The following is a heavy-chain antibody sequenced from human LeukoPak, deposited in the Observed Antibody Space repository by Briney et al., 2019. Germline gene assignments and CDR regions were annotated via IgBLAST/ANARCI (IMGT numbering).Heavy chain of an antibody. V-gene: IGHV3-15*01. CDR3: PTDHQRLWLRPDDY. D-gene: IGHD5-18*01. Sequence: GGSLRLSCAASGFTFSNAWMSWVRQAPGEGLEWVGRIKSKTDGGTTDYAAPVKGRFTISRDDSKYTLYLQMNSLKTEDTAVYYCPTDHQRLWLRPDDYWGQGTLVTVSS. J-gene: IGHJ4*02. CDR2: IKSKTDGGTT. CDR1: GFTFSNAW.